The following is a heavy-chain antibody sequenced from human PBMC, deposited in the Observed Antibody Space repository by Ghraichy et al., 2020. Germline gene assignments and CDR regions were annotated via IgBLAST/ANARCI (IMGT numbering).Heavy chain of an antibody. CDR3: AKDPRGGYSYGPYYFDY. CDR2: ISYDGSNK. D-gene: IGHD5-18*01. CDR1: GFTFSSYG. Sequence: GGSLRLSCAASGFTFSSYGMHWVRQAPGKGLEWVAVISYDGSNKYYADSVKGRFTISRDNSKNTLYLQMNSLRAEDTAVYYCAKDPRGGYSYGPYYFDYWGQGTLVTVSS. J-gene: IGHJ4*02. V-gene: IGHV3-30*18.